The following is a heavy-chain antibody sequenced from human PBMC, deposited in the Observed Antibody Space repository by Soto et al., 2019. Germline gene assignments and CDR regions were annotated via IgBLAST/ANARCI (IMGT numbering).Heavy chain of an antibody. V-gene: IGHV1-18*04. CDR3: ARTYYYDSSGYYPGY. CDR2: ISAYNGNT. Sequence: ASVKVSCKASGYTFTSYGISWVRQAPGQGLEWMGWISAYNGNTNYAQKLQGRVTMTTDTSTSTAYMELRSLRSDDTAVYYCARTYYYDSSGYYPGYWGQGTLVIVSS. J-gene: IGHJ4*02. CDR1: GYTFTSYG. D-gene: IGHD3-22*01.